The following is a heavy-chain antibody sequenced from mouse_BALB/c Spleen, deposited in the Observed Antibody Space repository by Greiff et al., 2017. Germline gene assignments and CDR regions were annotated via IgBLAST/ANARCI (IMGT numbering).Heavy chain of an antibody. CDR1: GYTFTDYE. CDR2: IDPETGGT. J-gene: IGHJ2*01. D-gene: IGHD1-1*01. Sequence: QVHVKQSGAELVRPGASVTLSCKASGYTFTDYEMHWVKQTPVHGLEWIGAIDPETGGTAYNQKFKGKATLTADKSSSTAYMELRSLTSEDSAVYYCTRIPDYYGSSYELGYWGQGTTLTVSS. CDR3: TRIPDYYGSSYELGY. V-gene: IGHV1-15*01.